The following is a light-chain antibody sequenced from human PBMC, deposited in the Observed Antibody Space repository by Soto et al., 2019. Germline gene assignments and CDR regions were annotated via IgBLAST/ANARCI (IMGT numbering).Light chain of an antibody. CDR1: RGISRW. Sequence: DIQLTQSPSTLSASVGDRVTITCRASRGISRWLAWFQQKPGKPHKFLIYDASTLESGVPSRFSGSGSGTEFTLTISSLQADDSATYYCQQYNTFWTFGQGTKVEIK. CDR2: DAS. V-gene: IGKV1-5*01. CDR3: QQYNTFWT. J-gene: IGKJ1*01.